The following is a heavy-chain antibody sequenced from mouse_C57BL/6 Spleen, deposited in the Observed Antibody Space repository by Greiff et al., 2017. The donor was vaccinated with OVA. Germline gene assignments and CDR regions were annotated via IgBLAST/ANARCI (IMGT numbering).Heavy chain of an antibody. Sequence: EVQLQESGPGLVKPSQSLSLTCSVTGYSITSGYYWNWIRQFPGNKLEWMGYISYDGSNNYNPSLKNRISITRDTSKNQFFLKLNSVTTEDTATYYCAREDGVAYWGQGTLVTVSA. CDR1: GYSITSGYY. CDR2: ISYDGSN. D-gene: IGHD1-1*02. V-gene: IGHV3-6*01. CDR3: AREDGVAY. J-gene: IGHJ3*01.